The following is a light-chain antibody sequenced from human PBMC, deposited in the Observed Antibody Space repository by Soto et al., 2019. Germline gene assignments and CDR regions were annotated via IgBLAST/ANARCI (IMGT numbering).Light chain of an antibody. V-gene: IGKV3-20*01. CDR1: QSFSSHF. J-gene: IGKJ1*01. Sequence: IVLSQSPGTLSLSPGDRATLSCRASQSFSSHFLAWYQQKPGQAPRLLIHGTSSRATGIPDRFSGSGSGTDFTLTINSLEPEDFAVYYCQHFGSSLRTFGQGTNVDIK. CDR3: QHFGSSLRT. CDR2: GTS.